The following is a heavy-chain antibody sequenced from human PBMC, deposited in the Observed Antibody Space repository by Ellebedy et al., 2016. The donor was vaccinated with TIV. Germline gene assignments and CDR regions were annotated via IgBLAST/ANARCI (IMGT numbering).Heavy chain of an antibody. J-gene: IGHJ4*02. V-gene: IGHV3-30*18. CDR3: ANGRSGYGY. CDR2: ISYDGSNK. Sequence: GGSLRLSXAASGFTFSSYGMHWVRQAPGKGLEWVAVISYDGSNKYYADSVKGRFTISRDNSKNTLYLQMNSLRAEDTAVYYCANGRSGYGYWGQGTLVTVSS. CDR1: GFTFSSYG. D-gene: IGHD3-22*01.